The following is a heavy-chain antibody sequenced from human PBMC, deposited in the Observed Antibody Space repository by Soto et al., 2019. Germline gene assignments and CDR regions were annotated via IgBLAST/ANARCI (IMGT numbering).Heavy chain of an antibody. V-gene: IGHV4-31*03. CDR1: GGSISSGGYY. D-gene: IGHD3-22*01. CDR2: SYYTGSS. J-gene: IGHJ4*02. CDR3: ARTDSSGYDFDY. Sequence: SETLSLTCTVSGGSISSGGYYWSWIRQHPGKGPEWVGYSYYTGSSYYNPSLKSRVTISVDTSKNQFSLKLSSVTAADTAVYYCARTDSSGYDFDYWGQGTLVTVSS.